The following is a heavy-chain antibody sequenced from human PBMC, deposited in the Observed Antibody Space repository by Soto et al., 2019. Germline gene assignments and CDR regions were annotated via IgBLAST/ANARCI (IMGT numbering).Heavy chain of an antibody. V-gene: IGHV3-7*01. D-gene: IGHD6-19*01. CDR1: GFTFSSYW. CDR2: IKQDGSEK. Sequence: GGSLRLSCTASGFTFSSYWMSWVGQAPGKGLEWVANIKQDGSEKYYVDSVKGRFTISRDNAKNSLYLQMNSLRAEDTGVYYCARGLGTSSGWYYYWGQGTLVTVS. CDR3: ARGLGTSSGWYYY. J-gene: IGHJ4*02.